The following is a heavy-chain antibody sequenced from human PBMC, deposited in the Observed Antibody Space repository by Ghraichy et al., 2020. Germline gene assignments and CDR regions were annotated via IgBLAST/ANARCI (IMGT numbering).Heavy chain of an antibody. V-gene: IGHV4-39*01. Sequence: SETLSLTCTVSGGSISSSSYYWGWIRQPPGKGLEWIGSIYYSGSTYYNPSLKSRVTISVDTSKNQFSLKLSSVTAADTAVYYCASSSYYDFWSGYWDWFDPWGQGTLVTVSS. CDR2: IYYSGST. CDR1: GGSISSSSYY. J-gene: IGHJ5*02. CDR3: ASSSYYDFWSGYWDWFDP. D-gene: IGHD3-3*01.